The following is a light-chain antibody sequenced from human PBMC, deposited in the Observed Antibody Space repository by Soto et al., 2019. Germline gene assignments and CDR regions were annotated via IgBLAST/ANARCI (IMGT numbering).Light chain of an antibody. CDR1: QSVRSN. Sequence: EKVMTQSPATLSVSPGERATLSCRASQSVRSNLAWYQQKPGQPPRLLIYDASTRATGIPSRFSGSGSGTEFTLTISSLKSEDFAVYYCQQYDNWPRTFGQ. J-gene: IGKJ1*01. CDR2: DAS. CDR3: QQYDNWPRT. V-gene: IGKV3-15*01.